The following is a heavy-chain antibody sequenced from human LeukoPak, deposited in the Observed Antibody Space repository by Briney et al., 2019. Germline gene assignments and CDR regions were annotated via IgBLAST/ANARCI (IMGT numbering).Heavy chain of an antibody. V-gene: IGHV1-8*01. CDR1: GYTFTSYD. D-gene: IGHD5-18*01. CDR2: MNPNSGNT. Sequence: GASVKVSCKVCGYTFTSYDINWVRQATGQGLEWMGWMNPNSGNTGYAQKFQGRVTMTRNTSISTAYMELSSLRSEDTAVYYCARGGSRYSSGYWFDPWGQGTLVTVSS. J-gene: IGHJ5*02. CDR3: ARGGSRYSSGYWFDP.